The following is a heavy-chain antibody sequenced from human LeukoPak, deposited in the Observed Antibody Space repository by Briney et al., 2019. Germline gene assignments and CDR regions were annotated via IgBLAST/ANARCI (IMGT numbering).Heavy chain of an antibody. CDR2: ISPSDSYT. CDR3: ATSTVRGYNYFDP. V-gene: IGHV5-10-1*01. D-gene: IGHD3-10*01. J-gene: IGHJ5*02. CDR1: GYTFTSYW. Sequence: GESLKISCKGSGYTFTSYWINWVRQMPGKGLEWMGRISPSDSYTDYSPSFQGHVTISADKSISTAYLQWSSLKASDTAMYYCATSTVRGYNYFDPWGQGTLVTASS.